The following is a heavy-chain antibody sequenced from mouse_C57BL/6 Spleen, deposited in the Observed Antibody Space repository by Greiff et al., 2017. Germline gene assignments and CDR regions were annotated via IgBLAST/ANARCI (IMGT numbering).Heavy chain of an antibody. CDR2: IRSKSNNYAT. J-gene: IGHJ4*01. V-gene: IGHV10-1*01. CDR3: VRHPRYDYDCAMDY. D-gene: IGHD2-4*01. Sequence: EVQRVESGGGLVQPKGSLKLSCAASGFSFNTYAMNWVRQAPGKGLEWVARIRSKSNNYATYYADSVKDRFTISRDDSESMLYLQMNNLKTEDTAMYYCVRHPRYDYDCAMDYWGQGTSVTVSS. CDR1: GFSFNTYA.